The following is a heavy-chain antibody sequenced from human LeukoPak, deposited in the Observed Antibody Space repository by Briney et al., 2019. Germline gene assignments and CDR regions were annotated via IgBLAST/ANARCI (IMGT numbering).Heavy chain of an antibody. D-gene: IGHD3-16*02. CDR2: ISGYNGNT. CDR1: GYTFTSYG. V-gene: IGHV1-18*01. Sequence: ASVKVSCKASGYTFTSYGISWVRQAPGQGLEWMGWISGYNGNTNYAQELRDRVTMTTDTSTSTAYMELRSLRSDGTAVYYCARDRSPLGELSLYNYWGQGTLVTVSS. CDR3: ARDRSPLGELSLYNY. J-gene: IGHJ4*02.